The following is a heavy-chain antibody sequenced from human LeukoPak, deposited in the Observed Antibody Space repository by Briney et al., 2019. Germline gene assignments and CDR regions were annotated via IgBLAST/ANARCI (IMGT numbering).Heavy chain of an antibody. CDR2: INSDESST. D-gene: IGHD6-6*01. Sequence: GGSLRLSCAASGFTFSSYWMHWVRQAPGKGLVWVSRINSDESSTSYADSVKGRFTISRDNAKNTLYLQMNSLRAEDTAVYYCARDASIAVRLSWYFDLWGRGTLVTVSS. CDR3: ARDASIAVRLSWYFDL. J-gene: IGHJ2*01. CDR1: GFTFSSYW. V-gene: IGHV3-74*01.